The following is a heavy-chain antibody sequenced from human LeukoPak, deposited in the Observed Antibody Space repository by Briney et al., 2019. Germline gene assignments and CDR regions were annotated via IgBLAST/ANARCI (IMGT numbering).Heavy chain of an antibody. CDR1: GGRIIKK. Sequence: GGSLRLSCVDLGGGRIIKKKSWGRQAPGKGLEWVSLIYSGGAIRYADSVKGRFTISRDSSKNTLFLQMNDLTVEDTARYYCARRPGNWGQGILVTVSS. J-gene: IGHJ4*02. CDR2: IYSGGAI. D-gene: IGHD1-14*01. V-gene: IGHV3-53*01. CDR3: ARRPGN.